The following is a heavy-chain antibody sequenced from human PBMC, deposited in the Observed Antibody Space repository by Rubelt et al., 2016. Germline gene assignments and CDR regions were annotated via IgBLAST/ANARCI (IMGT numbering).Heavy chain of an antibody. CDR3: ARSSVTMVRGVIFWFDP. J-gene: IGHJ5*02. V-gene: IGHV1-18*01. Sequence: QVQLVQSGAEVKKPGASVKVSCKASGYTFTSYGISWVRQAPGQGLEWMGWISAYNGNTNYAQKLQGRVTMTTDTSTSTAYMELGSLRSDDPAVYYCARSSVTMVRGVIFWFDPWGQGTLVTVSS. CDR2: ISAYNGNT. CDR1: GYTFTSYG. D-gene: IGHD3-10*01.